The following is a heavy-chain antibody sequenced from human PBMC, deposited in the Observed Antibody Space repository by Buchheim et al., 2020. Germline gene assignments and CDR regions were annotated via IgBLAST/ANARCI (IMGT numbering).Heavy chain of an antibody. V-gene: IGHV5-51*03. D-gene: IGHD2-2*01. J-gene: IGHJ5*02. CDR3: ARTGRGAAALTDWFGP. CDR2: IYPGDSDT. CDR1: GFSFANFW. Sequence: EVQLVQSGAEVKKPGESLKISCKGYGFSFANFWIAWVRQMPGKGLEWLGIIYPGDSDTRYSPSFQGQVTISADKSTTTAYPQWSSLKASDSAMYYCARTGRGAAALTDWFGPWGQGTL.